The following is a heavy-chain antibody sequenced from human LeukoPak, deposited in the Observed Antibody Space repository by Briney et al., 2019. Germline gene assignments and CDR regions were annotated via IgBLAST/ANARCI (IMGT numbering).Heavy chain of an antibody. CDR2: IIPIFGTA. Sequence: SVKVSCKASGGTFSSYAISWVRQPPGQGLEWMGGIIPIFGTANYAQKFQGRVTITADESTSTAYMELSSLRSEDTAVYYCARPRSPPVFSSIAAPPLDYWGQGTLVTVSS. CDR3: ARPRSPPVFSSIAAPPLDY. CDR1: GGTFSSYA. J-gene: IGHJ4*02. V-gene: IGHV1-69*13. D-gene: IGHD6-6*01.